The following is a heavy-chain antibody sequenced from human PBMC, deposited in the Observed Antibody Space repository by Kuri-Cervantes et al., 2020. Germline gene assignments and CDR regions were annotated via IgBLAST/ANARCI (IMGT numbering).Heavy chain of an antibody. CDR2: ISYDGSNK. D-gene: IGHD5-24*01. CDR1: GFTFSNYG. CDR3: AKPLRWLQIPLDY. Sequence: GESLKISCAASGFTFSNYGMHWVRQAPGKGLEWVAVISYDGSNKYYADSVKGRFTISRDNSKNTLYLQMNSLRAEDTAVYYCAKPLRWLQIPLDYWGQGTLVTVSS. J-gene: IGHJ4*02. V-gene: IGHV3-30*18.